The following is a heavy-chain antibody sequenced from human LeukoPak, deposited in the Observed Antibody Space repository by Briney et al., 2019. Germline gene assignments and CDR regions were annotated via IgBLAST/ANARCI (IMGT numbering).Heavy chain of an antibody. CDR2: INTGNGNT. J-gene: IGHJ4*02. Sequence: ASVKVSCMASGYIFTSYPIHWVRQAPGQRLEWMGWINTGNGNTKYSQKFEGRVTVTRDTSATAAYMELSSLRSEDTAVYYCARDRAMADYWGQGTLVTVSS. CDR3: ARDRAMADY. V-gene: IGHV1-3*04. D-gene: IGHD5-18*01. CDR1: GYIFTSYP.